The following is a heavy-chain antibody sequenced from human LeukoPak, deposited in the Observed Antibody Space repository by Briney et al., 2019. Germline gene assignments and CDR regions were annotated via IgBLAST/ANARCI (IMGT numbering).Heavy chain of an antibody. V-gene: IGHV3-48*01. J-gene: IGHJ6*04. CDR2: ISRGSTTI. CDR1: GFTFSSYS. CDR3: AELGITMIGGV. D-gene: IGHD3-10*02. Sequence: PGGSLRLSCAASGFTFSSYSMNWVRQAPGKGLEWISNISRGSTTIYYADSVKGRFTISRDNAKNSLYLEMNNLRAEDTAVYYCAELGITMIGGVWGKGTTVTISS.